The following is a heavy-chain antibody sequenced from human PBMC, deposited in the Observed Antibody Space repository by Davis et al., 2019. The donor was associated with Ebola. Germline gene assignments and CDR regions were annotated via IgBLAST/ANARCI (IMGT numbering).Heavy chain of an antibody. Sequence: GGSLRLSCAASGFTFSSYSMNWVRHAPGKGLEWVSYISSSGSTIYYADSVKGRFTISRDNAKNSLYLQMNSLRAEDTAVYYCARSVRFLEWLSRGYYYYGMDVWGQGTTVTVSS. D-gene: IGHD3-3*01. CDR1: GFTFSSYS. J-gene: IGHJ6*02. CDR2: ISSSGSTI. CDR3: ARSVRFLEWLSRGYYYYGMDV. V-gene: IGHV3-48*04.